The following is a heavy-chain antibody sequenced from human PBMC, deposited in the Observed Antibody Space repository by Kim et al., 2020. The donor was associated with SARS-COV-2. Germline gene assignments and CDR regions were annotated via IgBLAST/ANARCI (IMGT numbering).Heavy chain of an antibody. D-gene: IGHD3-22*01. J-gene: IGHJ5*02. Sequence: SETLSLTCTVSGGSISSGGNFWSWIRQHPGKGLEWIGHIYYSGSTYYNPYLKSRVTISVDTSKNQFSLKLSSVTAADTAMYYCAMERRYYYDSSGYSCWFYPWGQGTLVTVSS. V-gene: IGHV4-31*03. CDR2: IYYSGST. CDR1: GGSISSGGNF. CDR3: AMERRYYYDSSGYSCWFYP.